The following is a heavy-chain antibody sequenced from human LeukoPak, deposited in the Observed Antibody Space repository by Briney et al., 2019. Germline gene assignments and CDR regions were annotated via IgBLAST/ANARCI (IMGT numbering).Heavy chain of an antibody. CDR1: GFTFSSYA. J-gene: IGHJ4*02. D-gene: IGHD3-16*01. Sequence: GGSPRLSCAASGFTFSSYAMHWVRQAPGKGLEWVAVISYDGSNKYYADSVKGRFTISRDNSKNTLYLQMNSLRAEDTAVYYCAKWGGVYYFDYWGQGTLVTVSS. CDR3: AKWGGVYYFDY. V-gene: IGHV3-30*04. CDR2: ISYDGSNK.